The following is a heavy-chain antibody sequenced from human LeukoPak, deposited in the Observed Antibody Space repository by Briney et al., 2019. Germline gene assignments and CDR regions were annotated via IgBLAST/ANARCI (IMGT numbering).Heavy chain of an antibody. Sequence: PSQTLSLTCAVSGGSISSSNWWSWVRQPPGKGLEWIGEIYHSGSTNYNPSLKSRVTISVDKSKNQFSLKLSSVTAADTAVYYCARDGEGELPAEYYYYYMDVWGKGTTVTVSS. CDR1: GGSISSSNW. CDR3: ARDGEGELPAEYYYYYMDV. V-gene: IGHV4-4*02. J-gene: IGHJ6*03. D-gene: IGHD1-26*01. CDR2: IYHSGST.